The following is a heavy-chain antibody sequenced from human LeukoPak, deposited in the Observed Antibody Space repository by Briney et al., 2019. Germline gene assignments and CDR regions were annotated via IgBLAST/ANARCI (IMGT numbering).Heavy chain of an antibody. CDR2: INHSGST. V-gene: IGHV4-34*01. D-gene: IGHD6-13*01. J-gene: IGHJ5*02. CDR1: GGSFSGYY. Sequence: PRETLSLTCAVYGGSFSGYYWSWIRQPPGKGLEWIGEINHSGSTNYNPSLKSRVTISVDTSKNQFSLKLSSVTAADTAVYYCARDRTQLVRDWFDPCGQGTLVTVSS. CDR3: ARDRTQLVRDWFDP.